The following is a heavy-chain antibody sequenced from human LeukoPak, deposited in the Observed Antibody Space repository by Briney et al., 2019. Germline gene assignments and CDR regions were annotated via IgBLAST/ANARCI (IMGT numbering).Heavy chain of an antibody. Sequence: GGSLRLSCAASGFTFSSYWMSWVRQAPGKGLEWVANIKQDGSEKYYVDSVKCRFTISRDNAKNSLYLQMNSLRAEDTALYYCARAYYYGSANAFDIWGQGTMVTVSS. CDR1: GFTFSSYW. CDR2: IKQDGSEK. V-gene: IGHV3-7*04. CDR3: ARAYYYGSANAFDI. J-gene: IGHJ3*02. D-gene: IGHD3-10*01.